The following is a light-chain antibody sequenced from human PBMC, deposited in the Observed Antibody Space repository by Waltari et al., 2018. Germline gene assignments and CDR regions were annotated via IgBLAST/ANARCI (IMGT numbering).Light chain of an antibody. V-gene: IGLV3-19*01. J-gene: IGLJ2*01. Sequence: SSELTQDPAVSVAMGQTVRITCQGDSLRRYYASWYQQRPGQAPILVIYDKNNRPSGVPDRFSGSSSDNTASLTITGAQAEDEASYYCHSRDASGVGGSFGGGTKLTVL. CDR3: HSRDASGVGGS. CDR2: DKN. CDR1: SLRRYY.